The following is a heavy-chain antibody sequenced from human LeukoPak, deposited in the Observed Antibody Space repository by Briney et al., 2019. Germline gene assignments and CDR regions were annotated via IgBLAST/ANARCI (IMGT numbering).Heavy chain of an antibody. V-gene: IGHV3-33*01. J-gene: IGHJ4*02. Sequence: PGRSLRLPCAGSGFTFGGYGMHWFRQTPGKGLEWVAVIAYDGSRAFYADSVKGRFTISRDNSKNTMSVQMDDLSAEDTAVYYCTRYNNDHFDYWGQGTLVTVSS. CDR2: IAYDGSRA. CDR3: TRYNNDHFDY. CDR1: GFTFGGYG. D-gene: IGHD1-14*01.